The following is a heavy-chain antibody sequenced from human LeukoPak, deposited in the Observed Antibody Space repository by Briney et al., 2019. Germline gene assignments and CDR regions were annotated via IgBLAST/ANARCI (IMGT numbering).Heavy chain of an antibody. D-gene: IGHD6-13*01. CDR3: ARASIAAAGVDY. CDR1: GLSFSSYC. CDR2: ISSSSSYI. Sequence: GGSLRLSCAASGLSFSSYCMNWVRQAPGKGLEWVSSISSSSSYIYYAHSVKGRFTISRDNAKNSLYLQMNSLRAEDTAVYYCARASIAAAGVDYWGQGTLVTVSS. V-gene: IGHV3-21*01. J-gene: IGHJ4*02.